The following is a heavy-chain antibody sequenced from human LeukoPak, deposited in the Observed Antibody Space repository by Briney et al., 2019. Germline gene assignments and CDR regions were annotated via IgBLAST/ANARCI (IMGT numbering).Heavy chain of an antibody. J-gene: IGHJ5*02. CDR1: GFTFSSYW. D-gene: IGHD2-8*01. V-gene: IGHV3-7*01. CDR2: IKQDGSEK. Sequence: PGGSLRLSCAASGFTFSSYWMSWVRQAPGKGLEWVANIKQDGSEKYYVDSVKGRFTSSRDNAKNSLYMQMNSLRAEDTAVYYCARDVSGFYHCFDHWGQGTLVTVSS. CDR3: ARDVSGFYHCFDH.